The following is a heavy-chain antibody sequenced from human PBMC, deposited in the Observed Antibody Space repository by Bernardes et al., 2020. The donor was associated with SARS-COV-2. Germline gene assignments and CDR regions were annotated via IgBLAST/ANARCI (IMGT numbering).Heavy chain of an antibody. CDR1: GYTFSDYA. Sequence: GGSLRLSCVASGYTFSDYAIHWVRQAPGKGLEWVAITSYSGDNKYYADSVKGRFTISRDNSKNTLFLHMESLRPEDTAVYYCAKVRFCSSTSCLWTLDSWGQGTLVTVSA. CDR3: AKVRFCSSTSCLWTLDS. V-gene: IGHV3-30*18. CDR2: TSYSGDNK. J-gene: IGHJ5*01. D-gene: IGHD2-2*01.